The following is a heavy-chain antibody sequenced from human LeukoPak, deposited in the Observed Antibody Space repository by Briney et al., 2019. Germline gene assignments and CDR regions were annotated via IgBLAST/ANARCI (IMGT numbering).Heavy chain of an antibody. D-gene: IGHD3-22*01. CDR3: ARGGTMIFI. J-gene: IGHJ4*02. V-gene: IGHV4-59*12. CDR1: GGSISNYY. Sequence: SETLSLTCTVSGGSISNYYWSWIRQPPGKGLEWIGSLYNSGSTNYNPSLKSRVTISVDKSKNQFSLKLSSVTAADTAVYYCARGGTMIFIWGQGTLVTVSS. CDR2: LYNSGST.